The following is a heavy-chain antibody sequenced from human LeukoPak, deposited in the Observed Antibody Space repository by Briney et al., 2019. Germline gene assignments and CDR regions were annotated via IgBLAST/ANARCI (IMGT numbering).Heavy chain of an antibody. V-gene: IGHV3-53*01. D-gene: IGHD3-10*01. CDR1: GFTVRSNY. J-gene: IGHJ6*03. CDR2: LHTDGSS. CDR3: ARVRITIVRGSNSFYYMDV. Sequence: PGGSLRLSCAPSGFTVRSNYMTWVRQAPGKGLEWVSILHTDGSSFYADSVKGRFTISRDISKNTVSLHMTSLRAEDTAVYYCARVRITIVRGSNSFYYMDVWGKGTTVTVSS.